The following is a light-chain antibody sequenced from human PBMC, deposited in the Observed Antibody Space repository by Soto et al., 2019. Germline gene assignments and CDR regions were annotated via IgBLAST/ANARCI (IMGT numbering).Light chain of an antibody. CDR2: VEGSGSY. V-gene: IGLV4-60*02. CDR1: SGHSSHI. CDR3: ETWDSNTWV. Sequence: QSVLTQSSSASASLGSSVKLTCTLSSGHSSHIIAWHQQQPGKAPRYLMKVEGSGSYNKGSGVPDRFSGSSSGADRYLTISNLQLEDEADYYCETWDSNTWVFGGGTQLTVL. J-gene: IGLJ7*01.